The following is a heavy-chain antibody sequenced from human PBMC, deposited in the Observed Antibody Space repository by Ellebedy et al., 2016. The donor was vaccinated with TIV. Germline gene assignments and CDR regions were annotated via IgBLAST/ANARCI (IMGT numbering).Heavy chain of an antibody. D-gene: IGHD3-16*01. V-gene: IGHV4-61*02. Sequence: SETLSLXXTVSGGSTSSGGYYWSWIRQPAGKGLEWIGRIYTSGSTDYNPSLKSRVTMSLGTSNNQFSLHLTSVTAADTAIYYCAREFGQWGQGTLVTVSS. CDR2: IYTSGST. CDR1: GGSTSSGGYY. J-gene: IGHJ4*02. CDR3: AREFGQ.